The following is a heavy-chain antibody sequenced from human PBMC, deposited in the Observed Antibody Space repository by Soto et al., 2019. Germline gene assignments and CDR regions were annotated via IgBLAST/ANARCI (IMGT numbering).Heavy chain of an antibody. Sequence: QVQLVQSGAEVKKPGSSVKVSCKASGGTFSSYAISWVRQAPGQGLEWMGGIIPIFGTANYAQKFQGRVTITAEKSTSTASMEERSLISADTAVYYCARSRRAGGDFCHGYWGQGTLVTVSS. CDR3: ARSRRAGGDFCHGY. V-gene: IGHV1-69*06. CDR1: GGTFSSYA. D-gene: IGHD3-3*01. CDR2: IIPIFGTA. J-gene: IGHJ4*02.